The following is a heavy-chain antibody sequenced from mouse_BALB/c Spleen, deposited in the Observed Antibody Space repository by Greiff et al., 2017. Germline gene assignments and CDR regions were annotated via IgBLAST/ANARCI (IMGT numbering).Heavy chain of an antibody. J-gene: IGHJ2*01. CDR3: ARGRRGGASAYFDY. D-gene: IGHD1-2*01. V-gene: IGHV2-9*02. CDR1: GFSLTSYG. CDR2: IWAGGST. Sequence: VKLMESGPGLVAPSQSLSITCTVSGFSLTSYGVHWVRQPPGKGLEWLGVIWAGGSTNYNSALMSRLSISKDNSKSQVFLKMNSLQTDDTAMYYCARGRRGGASAYFDYWGQGTTLTVSS.